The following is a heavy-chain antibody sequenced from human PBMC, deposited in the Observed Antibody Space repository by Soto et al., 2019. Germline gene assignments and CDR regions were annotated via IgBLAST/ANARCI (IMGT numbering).Heavy chain of an antibody. CDR3: ARDLTVKQWLVPPHWYFDL. V-gene: IGHV1-18*01. CDR1: GYTFTSYG. Sequence: ASVKVSCKASGYTFTSYGISWVRQAPGQGLEWMGWISAHNGNTNYAQKLQGRVTMTTDTSTSTAYMELRSLRSDDTAVYYCARDLTVKQWLVPPHWYFDLWGRGTLVTVSS. D-gene: IGHD6-19*01. CDR2: ISAHNGNT. J-gene: IGHJ2*01.